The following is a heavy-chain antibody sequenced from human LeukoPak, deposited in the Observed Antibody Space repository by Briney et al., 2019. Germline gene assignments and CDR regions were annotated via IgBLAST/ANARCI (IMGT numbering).Heavy chain of an antibody. J-gene: IGHJ4*02. CDR2: ISYDGSNK. D-gene: IGHD3-3*01. V-gene: IGHV3-30-3*01. CDR1: GFTFSSYA. CDR3: ARAGRFLEWSFPFLDY. Sequence: GGSLRLSCAASGFTFSSYAMHWVRQAPGKGLEWVAVISYDGSNKYYADSVKGRFTISRDNSKNTLYLQMNSLRAEDTAVYYCARAGRFLEWSFPFLDYWGQGTLVTVSS.